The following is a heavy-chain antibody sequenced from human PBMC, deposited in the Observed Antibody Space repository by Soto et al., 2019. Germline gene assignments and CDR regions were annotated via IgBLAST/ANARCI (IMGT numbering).Heavy chain of an antibody. D-gene: IGHD1-7*01. Sequence: SVKVSCKASGGTFSSYAISWVRQAPGQGLEWMGGIIPIFGTANYAQKFQGRVTITADESTSTAYMELSSLRSEDTAVYYCARDRGRAGTTAKTNYYYYYGMDVWGQGTTVTVSS. J-gene: IGHJ6*02. CDR3: ARDRGRAGTTAKTNYYYYYGMDV. CDR1: GGTFSSYA. V-gene: IGHV1-69*13. CDR2: IIPIFGTA.